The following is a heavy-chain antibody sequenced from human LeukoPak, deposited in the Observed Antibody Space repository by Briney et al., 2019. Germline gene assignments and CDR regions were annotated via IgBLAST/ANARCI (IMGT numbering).Heavy chain of an antibody. J-gene: IGHJ6*02. Sequence: SQTLSLTCAVSGGSISSGGYSWSWIRQPPGKGLEWIGYIYHSGSTYYNPSLKSRVTISVDRSKNQFSLKLSSVTAADTAVYYCARTGWESYYNWASDPLYYGMDVWGQGTTVTVSS. CDR2: IYHSGST. CDR3: ARTGWESYYNWASDPLYYGMDV. V-gene: IGHV4-30-2*01. D-gene: IGHD3-10*01. CDR1: GGSISSGGYS.